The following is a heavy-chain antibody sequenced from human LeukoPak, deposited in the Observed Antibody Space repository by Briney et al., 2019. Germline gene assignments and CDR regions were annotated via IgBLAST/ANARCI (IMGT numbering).Heavy chain of an antibody. CDR3: ARDDIRGYSYGYGY. D-gene: IGHD5-18*01. V-gene: IGHV3-21*05. Sequence: GGSLRLSCAASGFTFSSYSMNWVRQAPGKGLEWVSHISTGSTYTNYADSVKGRFTISRDNAKNSLYLQMNSLRAEDTAVYYCARDDIRGYSYGYGYWGQGTLVTVSS. CDR1: GFTFSSYS. CDR2: ISTGSTYT. J-gene: IGHJ4*02.